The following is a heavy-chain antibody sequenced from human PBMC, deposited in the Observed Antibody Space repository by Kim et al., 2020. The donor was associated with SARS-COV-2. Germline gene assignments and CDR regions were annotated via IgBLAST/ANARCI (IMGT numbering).Heavy chain of an antibody. CDR2: INPNSGGT. Sequence: ASVKVSCKASGYTFTGYYMHWVRQAPGQGLEWMGWINPNSGGTNYAQKFQGRVTMTRDTSISTAYMELSRLRSDDTAVYYCARGQMGIYYDSSARGFDPWGQGTLVTVSS. CDR1: GYTFTGYY. V-gene: IGHV1-2*02. CDR3: ARGQMGIYYDSSARGFDP. J-gene: IGHJ5*02. D-gene: IGHD3-22*01.